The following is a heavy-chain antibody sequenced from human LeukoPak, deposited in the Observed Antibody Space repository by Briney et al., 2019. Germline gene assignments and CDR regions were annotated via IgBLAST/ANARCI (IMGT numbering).Heavy chain of an antibody. CDR3: ARNNGDGYNIGAFHI. J-gene: IGHJ3*02. CDR1: GFTFSSYE. CDR2: ISSSGSTI. V-gene: IGHV3-48*03. Sequence: GGSLRLSCAASGFTFSSYEINWVRQAPGKGLEWVSYISSSGSTIKYADSVKGRFTISRDNAKNSLYLQMNSLRAEDTALYYCARNNGDGYNIGAFHIWGQGTMVTVSS. D-gene: IGHD5-24*01.